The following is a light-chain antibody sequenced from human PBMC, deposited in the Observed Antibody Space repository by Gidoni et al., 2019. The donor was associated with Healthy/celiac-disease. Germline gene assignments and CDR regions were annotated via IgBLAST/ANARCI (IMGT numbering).Light chain of an antibody. J-gene: IGKJ2*03. CDR2: AAS. Sequence: IQMPHSPSSLSASVGDRVTITCRASQSISSYLNWYQQKQGKDPKLLIYAASSLKSGVPSRFSGSGSGTDVTITISSLQHEDVATDYCQQSYSTPQSFGQGTKLEIK. CDR1: QSISSY. CDR3: QQSYSTPQS. V-gene: IGKV1-39*01.